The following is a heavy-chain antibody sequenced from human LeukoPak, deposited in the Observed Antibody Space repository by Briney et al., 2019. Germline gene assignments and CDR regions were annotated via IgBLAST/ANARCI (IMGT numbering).Heavy chain of an antibody. J-gene: IGHJ6*03. D-gene: IGHD3-10*01. CDR3: ARGGYYYGSGSPIYYYYYMDV. CDR2: MNPNSGNT. Sequence: ASVKVSCKASGYTFTSYDINWVRQATGKGLEWMGWMNPNSGNTGYAQKFQGRVTMTRNTSISTAYMELSSLRSEDTAVYYCARGGYYYGSGSPIYYYYYMDVWGKGTTVTVSS. V-gene: IGHV1-8*01. CDR1: GYTFTSYD.